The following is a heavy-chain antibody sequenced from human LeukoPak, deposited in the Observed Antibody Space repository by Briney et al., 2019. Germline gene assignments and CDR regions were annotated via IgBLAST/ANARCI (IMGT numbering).Heavy chain of an antibody. D-gene: IGHD6-19*01. V-gene: IGHV3-53*01. CDR2: IFGDGAI. CDR1: GFTVSRNY. J-gene: IGHJ4*02. Sequence: PGGSLRLSCAASGFTVSRNYMSWVRQAPGKGLEWVSIIFGDGAIYYTDSVKGRFTISRDNSKNTLYLQMNSLRAEDTAVYYCARVDSSGWYYFDNWGQGTLVTVSS. CDR3: ARVDSSGWYYFDN.